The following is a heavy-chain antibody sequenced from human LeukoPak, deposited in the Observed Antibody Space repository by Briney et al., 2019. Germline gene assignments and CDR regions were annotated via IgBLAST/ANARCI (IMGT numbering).Heavy chain of an antibody. J-gene: IGHJ6*03. CDR1: GFTFSSYW. CDR2: INSDGSST. CDR3: ARAKDIVVRWSYYYYMDV. Sequence: QPGGSLRLSCAASGFTFSSYWMHWVRQAPGKGLVWVSRINSDGSSTSYADSVKGRFTISRDNAKNTLYLQMNSLRAEDTAVYYCARAKDIVVRWSYYYYMDVWGKGTTVTVSS. D-gene: IGHD2-15*01. V-gene: IGHV3-74*01.